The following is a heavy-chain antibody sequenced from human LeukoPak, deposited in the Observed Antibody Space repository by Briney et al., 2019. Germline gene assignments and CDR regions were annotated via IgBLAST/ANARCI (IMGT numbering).Heavy chain of an antibody. CDR1: GGSFSGYY. D-gene: IGHD3-3*01. J-gene: IGHJ6*03. V-gene: IGHV4-34*01. CDR2: INHSGST. Sequence: PSETLSLTCAVYGGSFSGYYWSWIRQPPGKGLEWIGEINHSGSTNYNPSLKSRVTISVDTSKNQFSLKLSSVTAADTAVYYCARGPAYYDFWSGYYYYYMDVWGKGTTVTVSS. CDR3: ARGPAYYDFWSGYYYYYMDV.